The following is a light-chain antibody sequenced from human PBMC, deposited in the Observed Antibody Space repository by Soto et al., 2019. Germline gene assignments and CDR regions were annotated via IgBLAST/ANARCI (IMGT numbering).Light chain of an antibody. CDR2: ATS. Sequence: IILTQSPGTLSLSPGEGATLSCKASQTVISTHLAWYQQKPGQAPRLLIYATSNRGTGIPDRFSGSGSGRDFTLTIDRLEPEDLAVYYCQQYDSSSVTFGQGTRLDLK. J-gene: IGKJ5*01. CDR3: QQYDSSSVT. CDR1: QTVISTH. V-gene: IGKV3-20*01.